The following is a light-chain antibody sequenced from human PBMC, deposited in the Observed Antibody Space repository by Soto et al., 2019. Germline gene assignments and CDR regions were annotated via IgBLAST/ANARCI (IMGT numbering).Light chain of an antibody. Sequence: DIQTTQSPSTLSASVGDRVTSTCRASQSISSWLAWYQQKPGKAPKLLIYKASSLESGVPSRFSGSGSQTDFTLTIGSLQPDEFATENGQPHNSDSSKFGQGTKVDIK. J-gene: IGKJ1*01. V-gene: IGKV1-5*03. CDR1: QSISSW. CDR2: KAS. CDR3: QPHNSDSSK.